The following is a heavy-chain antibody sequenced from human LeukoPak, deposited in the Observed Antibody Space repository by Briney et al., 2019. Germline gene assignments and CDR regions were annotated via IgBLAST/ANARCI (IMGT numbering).Heavy chain of an antibody. V-gene: IGHV3-21*04. Sequence: GGSLRLSCEASGLSFRSYIMNWVRRPPGKGLEWIASINNDGDKRYYADSVKGRFIISRDNAKKSLSLQMNSLTADDTAVYFCARGANYPDYWGLGTLVTVSS. J-gene: IGHJ4*02. CDR3: ARGANYPDY. CDR2: INNDGDKR. D-gene: IGHD3-10*01. CDR1: GLSFRSYI.